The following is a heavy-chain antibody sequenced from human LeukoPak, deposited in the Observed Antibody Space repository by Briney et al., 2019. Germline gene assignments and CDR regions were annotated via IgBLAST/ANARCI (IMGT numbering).Heavy chain of an antibody. CDR1: GGSSNNYY. CDR3: ARHSSYHPWDV. Sequence: SETLSLTCTVSGGSSNNYYWSWIRQSAGKGLEWIGRIYTSGSTNYNPSLKSRVTISVDTSKNQFSLKLSSVTAADTAVYYCARHSSYHPWDVWGKGTTVTVSS. J-gene: IGHJ6*04. V-gene: IGHV4-4*07. CDR2: IYTSGST. D-gene: IGHD6-6*01.